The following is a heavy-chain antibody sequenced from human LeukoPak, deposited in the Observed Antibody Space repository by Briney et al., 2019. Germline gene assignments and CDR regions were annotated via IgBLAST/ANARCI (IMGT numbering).Heavy chain of an antibody. CDR3: AKKGQADDDGKPD. CDR1: GFTFSSYD. CDR2: ISRGVGTT. J-gene: IGHJ4*02. D-gene: IGHD1-1*01. Sequence: PGGSLRLSCAASGFTFSSYDLSWVRQAPGKGLECVAAISRGVGTTYYADFVKGRFTISRDNSKNTLYLEMSSLKADDTAVYYCAKKGQADDDGKPDWGQGTLVTVSS. V-gene: IGHV3-23*01.